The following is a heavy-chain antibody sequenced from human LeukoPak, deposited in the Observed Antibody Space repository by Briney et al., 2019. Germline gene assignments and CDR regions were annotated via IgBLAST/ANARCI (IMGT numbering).Heavy chain of an antibody. CDR2: IKQDGSEK. V-gene: IGHV3-7*01. D-gene: IGHD2-15*01. J-gene: IGHJ4*02. CDR3: ARLLDSSSSRYPAFPY. CDR1: GFTFSSYW. Sequence: GGSLRLSCAASGFTFSSYWMTWVRQAPGKGLEWVANIKQDGSEKYYVDSVKGRFTIFRDNAKNSLYLQMNSLRAEDTAVYFCARLLDSSSSRYPAFPYWVQGTLVTVSS.